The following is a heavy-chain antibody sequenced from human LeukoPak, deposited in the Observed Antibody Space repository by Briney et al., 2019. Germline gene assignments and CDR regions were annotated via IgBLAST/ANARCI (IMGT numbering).Heavy chain of an antibody. D-gene: IGHD3-22*01. CDR2: ISGDSSDI. J-gene: IGHJ4*02. V-gene: IGHV3-21*01. CDR1: GFTFTTYW. Sequence: PGGSLRLSCAASGFTFTTYWLGWVRQAPGKGLEWVSSISGDSSDIYYADSVMGRSTISRDNAKNSVYLQINSLRAEDTAIYYCARRGYSDSSGYDYWGQGTLVTVSS. CDR3: ARRGYSDSSGYDY.